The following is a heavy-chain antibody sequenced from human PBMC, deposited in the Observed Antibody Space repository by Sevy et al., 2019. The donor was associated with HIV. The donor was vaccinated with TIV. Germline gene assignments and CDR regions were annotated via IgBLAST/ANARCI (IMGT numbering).Heavy chain of an antibody. V-gene: IGHV5-51*01. J-gene: IGHJ4*02. CDR2: IYPDDSDT. CDR3: ATSRSGYFDSSGYYIY. Sequence: GESLKISCKGSGYSFPSHWIGWVRHMPGKGLEWMGIIYPDDSDTRYSPSFQGQVTFSADKSISTAYLQWSSLKASDTAMYYCATSRSGYFDSSGYYIYWGQGTLVTVSS. CDR1: GYSFPSHW. D-gene: IGHD3-22*01.